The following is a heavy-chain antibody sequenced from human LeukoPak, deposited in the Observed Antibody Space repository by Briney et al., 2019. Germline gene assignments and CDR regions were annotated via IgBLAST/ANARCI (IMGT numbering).Heavy chain of an antibody. CDR1: GLSFTGHY. Sequence: PSETLSLTCAVYGLSFTGHYYVWVRPPPGAGVEWVGHFSHIGTTRNNPSLQSRVTMSVDLSKYQFSLQLRSVTAADTAVYYCARGREYRGDDFYSYMAVWGRGTTVTVSS. CDR3: ARGREYRGDDFYSYMAV. D-gene: IGHD4-11*01. CDR2: FSHIGTT. V-gene: IGHV4-34*01. J-gene: IGHJ6*03.